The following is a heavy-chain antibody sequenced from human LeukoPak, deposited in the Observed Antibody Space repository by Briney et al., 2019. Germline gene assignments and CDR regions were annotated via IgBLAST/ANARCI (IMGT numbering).Heavy chain of an antibody. CDR3: ARESGSSSSDYYYGMDV. CDR2: INPSGGST. CDR1: GYTLTSYY. D-gene: IGHD6-6*01. J-gene: IGHJ6*02. V-gene: IGHV1-46*01. Sequence: GASVKVSCKASGYTLTSYYMHWVRQAPGQGLEWMGIINPSGGSTSYAQKFQGRVTMTRDTSTSTVYIELSSLRSEDTAVYYCARESGSSSSDYYYGMDVWGQGTTVTVSS.